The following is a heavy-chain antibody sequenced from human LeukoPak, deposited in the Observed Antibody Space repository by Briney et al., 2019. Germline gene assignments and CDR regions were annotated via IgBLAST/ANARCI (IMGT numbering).Heavy chain of an antibody. CDR2: ICNGGSNK. V-gene: IGHV3-33*01. J-gene: IGHJ4*02. CDR1: GFTFSNYC. CDR3: ARGIAVDGTTGGYCDF. D-gene: IGHD6-19*01. Sequence: GGSLRLSCAASGFTFSNYCMNWVRQAPGKGLEWVAVICNGGSNKYYADSVKGRFTISRDNSENTLYLQMNSLRAEDTAVYYCARGIAVDGTTGGYCDFWGQGALVTVSS.